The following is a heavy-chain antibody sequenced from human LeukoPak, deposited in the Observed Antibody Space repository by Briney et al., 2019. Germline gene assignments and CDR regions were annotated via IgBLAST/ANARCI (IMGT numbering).Heavy chain of an antibody. CDR2: INHSGST. J-gene: IGHJ4*02. CDR1: GGSFSGYY. V-gene: IGHV4-34*01. CDR3: AREEMVIPFDY. D-gene: IGHD3-22*01. Sequence: SETLSLTCAVYGGSFSGYYWSWIRQPPGKGLEWIGEINHSGSTNYNPSLKSRVTISVDTSKNQFSLKLSSVTAADTAVYYCAREEMVIPFDYWGQGTLVTVSS.